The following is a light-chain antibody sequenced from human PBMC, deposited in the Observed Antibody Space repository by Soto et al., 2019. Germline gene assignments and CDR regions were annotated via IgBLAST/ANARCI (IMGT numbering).Light chain of an antibody. J-gene: IGLJ1*01. CDR3: AAWDDSLSGRYV. CDR1: SSNIGSNY. V-gene: IGLV1-47*01. Sequence: QSVLTQPPSASGTPGQRVTISCSGSSSNIGSNYVCWYQQLPGTAPKLLIYRDNQRPSGVPDRFSGSKSGTSASLAISGLRYEDEADYYCAAWDDSLSGRYVFGTGTKVTVL. CDR2: RDN.